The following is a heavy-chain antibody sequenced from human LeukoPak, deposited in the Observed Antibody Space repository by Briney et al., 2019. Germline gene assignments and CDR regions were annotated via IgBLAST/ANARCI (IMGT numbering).Heavy chain of an antibody. Sequence: GGFLRLSCAASGFTFSSYSMNWVRQAPGKGLEWVSSISSSSSYIYYADSVKGRFTISRDNAKNSLYLQMNSLRAEDTAVYYCAREGATWYFDYWGQGTLVTVSS. CDR3: AREGATWYFDY. J-gene: IGHJ4*02. CDR1: GFTFSSYS. CDR2: ISSSSSYI. D-gene: IGHD1-26*01. V-gene: IGHV3-21*01.